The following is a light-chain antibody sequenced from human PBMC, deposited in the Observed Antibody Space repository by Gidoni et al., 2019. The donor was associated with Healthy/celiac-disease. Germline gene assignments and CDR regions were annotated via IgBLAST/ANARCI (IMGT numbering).Light chain of an antibody. CDR2: WAS. J-gene: IGKJ2*01. CDR3: QQYYSTPYT. CDR1: QSVLYSSNNKNY. V-gene: IGKV4-1*01. Sequence: DIVMTQSPDSLAVSLGERATINCKSSQSVLYSSNNKNYLAWYQQKPVQPPKLLIYWASTRESGVPDRFSGSGSGTDFTLTISSLQAEDVAVYYCQQYYSTPYTFGQGTKLESK.